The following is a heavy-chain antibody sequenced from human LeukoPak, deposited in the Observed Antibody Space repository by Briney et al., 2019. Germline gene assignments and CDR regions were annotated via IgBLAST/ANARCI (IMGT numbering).Heavy chain of an antibody. Sequence: GRSLRLSCAASGFTFSNYGMHWVGHAPGKGLEWVALISYDGSNKYFADSVKGRFTISRDNSKNTLYLQMHSLRAEDTAVYYCAKDNVAAAGRYFDYWGQGTLVTVSS. CDR1: GFTFSNYG. CDR2: ISYDGSNK. CDR3: AKDNVAAAGRYFDY. D-gene: IGHD6-13*01. J-gene: IGHJ4*02. V-gene: IGHV3-30*18.